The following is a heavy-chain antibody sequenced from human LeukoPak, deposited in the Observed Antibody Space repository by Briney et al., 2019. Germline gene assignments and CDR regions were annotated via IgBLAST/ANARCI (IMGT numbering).Heavy chain of an antibody. D-gene: IGHD3-22*01. CDR3: ARDGVFHDSDGYTFDY. Sequence: SETLSLTCAVSNYSITSGYFWGWIRQPPGKGLEWIASIYHSGTTYYNPSLRNRVTLFVDTSKNQFSLKLTSLTAADTAVYYCARDGVFHDSDGYTFDYWGQGTLVTVSS. CDR1: NYSITSGYF. J-gene: IGHJ4*02. V-gene: IGHV4-38-2*02. CDR2: IYHSGTT.